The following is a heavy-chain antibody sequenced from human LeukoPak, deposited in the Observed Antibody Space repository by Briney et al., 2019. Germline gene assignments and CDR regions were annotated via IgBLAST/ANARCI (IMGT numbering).Heavy chain of an antibody. CDR1: SGSISSSNYY. CDR2: IYYSGIT. Sequence: SETLSLTCTVSSGSISSSNYYWGWIRQPPGKGLEWIGSIYYSGITYYNPSLKSRLTISVDTSKNQLSLKVNSVTAADTAVYYCARGSYYESRGYSDAFDIWGQGTVVTVSS. D-gene: IGHD3-22*01. V-gene: IGHV4-39*07. CDR3: ARGSYYESRGYSDAFDI. J-gene: IGHJ3*02.